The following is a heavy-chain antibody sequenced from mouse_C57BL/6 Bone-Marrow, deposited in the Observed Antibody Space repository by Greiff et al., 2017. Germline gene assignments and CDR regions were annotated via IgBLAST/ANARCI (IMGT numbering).Heavy chain of an antibody. D-gene: IGHD6-1*01. CDR1: GFTINTYA. V-gene: IGHV10-3*01. J-gene: IGHJ4*01. CDR2: LRSKSSNYAT. CDR3: GRGQRPYYYAMNN. Sequence: EVMLVESGGGLVQPTGSLKLSCAVSGFTINTYAMHWVCQAPGKGLEWVARLRSKSSNYATYYADSVQDRFTISRDDSQSMLYLQMNNLKTEDTARYYCGRGQRPYYYAMNNRGQGNSGTVS.